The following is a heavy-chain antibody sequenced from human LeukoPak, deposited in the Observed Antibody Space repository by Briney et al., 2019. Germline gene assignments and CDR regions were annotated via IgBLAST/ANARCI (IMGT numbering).Heavy chain of an antibody. CDR3: ASAGRCYDFWSDPDY. V-gene: IGHV3-7*01. J-gene: IGHJ4*02. CDR1: GFTFSSYW. D-gene: IGHD3-3*01. Sequence: GGSLRLSCAASGFTFSSYWMSWVRQAPGKGLEWVANIKQDGSEKYYVDSVKGRFTISRDNAKNSLYLQMNSLRAEDTAVYYCASAGRCYDFWSDPDYWGQGTLVTVSS. CDR2: IKQDGSEK.